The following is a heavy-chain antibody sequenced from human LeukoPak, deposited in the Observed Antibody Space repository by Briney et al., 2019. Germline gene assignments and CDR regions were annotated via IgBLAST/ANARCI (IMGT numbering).Heavy chain of an antibody. CDR1: GGSISSYY. D-gene: IGHD4-11*01. CDR3: ARADYKLHFDS. Sequence: SETLSLTCTVSGGSISSYYWSWIRQPPGKGLEWSGYIYDSGSTNYNPSLKSRVTISVDTSKNQFSLKLSSVTAADTAVYYCARADYKLHFDSWGQGTLVTVSS. CDR2: IYDSGST. J-gene: IGHJ4*02. V-gene: IGHV4-59*01.